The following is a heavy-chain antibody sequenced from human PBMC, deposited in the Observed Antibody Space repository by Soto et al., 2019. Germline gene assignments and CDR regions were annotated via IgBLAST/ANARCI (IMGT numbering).Heavy chain of an antibody. Sequence: LQTLSLTCAIAVYRVSSNSAAWNCIRQSPSRGLEWLGRTYYRSKWYNDYAVSVKSRITINPDTSKNQFSLQLNSVTPEDTAVYYCEKVGIPKSDTYWYLLWGQGYPVPV. J-gene: IGHJ6*01. CDR2: TYYRSKWYN. V-gene: IGHV6-1*01. CDR1: VYRVSSNSAA. CDR3: EKVGIPKSDTYWYLL. D-gene: IGHD2-8*02.